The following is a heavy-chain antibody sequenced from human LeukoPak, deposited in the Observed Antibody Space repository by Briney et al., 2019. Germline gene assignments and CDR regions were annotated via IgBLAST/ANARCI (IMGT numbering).Heavy chain of an antibody. CDR2: INHSGST. CDR1: GGSFSGYY. V-gene: IGHV4-34*01. J-gene: IGHJ6*02. D-gene: IGHD5-12*01. Sequence: PSETLSLTCAVYGGSFSGYYWSWIRQPPGKGLEWIVEINHSGSTNYNPSLKSRVTISVDTSKNQFSLKLSSVTAADTAVYYCASRVADDYRGYYYYYYGMDVWGQGTTVTVSS. CDR3: ASRVADDYRGYYYYYYGMDV.